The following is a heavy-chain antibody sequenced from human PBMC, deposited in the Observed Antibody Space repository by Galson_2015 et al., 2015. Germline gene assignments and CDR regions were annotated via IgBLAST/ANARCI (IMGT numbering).Heavy chain of an antibody. J-gene: IGHJ4*02. CDR3: ARDSESGSGSYYNYYFDY. Sequence: SLRLSCAASGFTFSSYSMNWVRQAPGKGLEWVSYISSSSSTIYYADSVKGRFTISRDNAKNSLYLQMNSLRDEDTAVYYCARDSESGSGSYYNYYFDYWGQGTLVTVSS. D-gene: IGHD3-10*01. CDR2: ISSSSSTI. CDR1: GFTFSSYS. V-gene: IGHV3-48*02.